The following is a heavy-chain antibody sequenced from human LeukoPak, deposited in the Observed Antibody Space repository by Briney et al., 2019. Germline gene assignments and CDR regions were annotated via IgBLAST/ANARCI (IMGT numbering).Heavy chain of an antibody. CDR2: ISAYNGNT. Sequence: SVKVSCKASGYTFTSYGISWVRQVPGQGLEWMGWISAYNGNTNYAQKLQGRVTMTTDTSTSTAYMGLRSLRSDDTAVYYCARGESVVVVAALDYWGQGTLVTVSS. J-gene: IGHJ4*02. CDR3: ARGESVVVVAALDY. CDR1: GYTFTSYG. D-gene: IGHD2-15*01. V-gene: IGHV1-18*01.